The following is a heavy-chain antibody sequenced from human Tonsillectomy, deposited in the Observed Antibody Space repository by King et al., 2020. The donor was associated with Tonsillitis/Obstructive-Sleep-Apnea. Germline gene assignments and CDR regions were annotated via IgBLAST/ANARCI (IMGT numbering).Heavy chain of an antibody. CDR2: INHSGST. V-gene: IGHV4-34*01. CDR1: GGPFSGYY. CDR3: ARGPYCSTTSCSGGWFDP. Sequence: VQLQQGGAGLLKPSETLSLTCAVYGGPFSGYYWSWIRQPPGKGLEWIGEINHSGSTNYNPSLKSRVTISVDTSKNQFSLRLSSVTAADTAVYYCARGPYCSTTSCSGGWFDPWGQGTLVTVSS. J-gene: IGHJ5*02. D-gene: IGHD2-2*01.